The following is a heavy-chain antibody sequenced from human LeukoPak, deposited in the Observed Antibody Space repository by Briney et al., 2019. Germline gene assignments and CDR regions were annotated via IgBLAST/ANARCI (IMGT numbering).Heavy chain of an antibody. D-gene: IGHD3-10*01. CDR1: GFTFSDYY. Sequence: GGSLRLSRAASGFTFSDYYMSWIRQAPGKGLEWVSYISSSGSTIYYADSVEGRFTISRDNAKNSLYLQMNSLRAEDTAVYYCAGAVRFGSHRDAFDIWGQGTMVTVSS. V-gene: IGHV3-11*01. J-gene: IGHJ3*02. CDR3: AGAVRFGSHRDAFDI. CDR2: ISSSGSTI.